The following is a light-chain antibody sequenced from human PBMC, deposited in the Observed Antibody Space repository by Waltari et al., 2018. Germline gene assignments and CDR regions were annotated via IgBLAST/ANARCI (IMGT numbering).Light chain of an antibody. CDR3: QQRGNWPPA. CDR1: QSVGTY. CDR2: DAS. Sequence: ETVLTQSPATLSLSPGERATLSCRASQSVGTYLGWDQQKPGQAPRLLSYDASYRATGIPARFSGSGSGTDFTLTISSLEPEDSAVYYCQQRGNWPPAFGQGTRLEIK. V-gene: IGKV3-11*01. J-gene: IGKJ5*01.